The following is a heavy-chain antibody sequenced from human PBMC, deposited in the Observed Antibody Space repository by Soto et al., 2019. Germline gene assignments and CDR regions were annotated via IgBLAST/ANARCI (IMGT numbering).Heavy chain of an antibody. D-gene: IGHD6-25*01. CDR1: GYSFTTYD. V-gene: IGHV1-8*01. CDR3: GRTASDLDY. CDR2: MNPKSGYT. Sequence: QVQLVQSGAEVKKPGASVKVSCKASGYSFTTYDINWVRQAAGQGLEWIGWMNPKSGYTGSARKFQGRVTMTRDTTINTAYMELSSLRSEDTAVYFCGRTASDLDYWGQGTLVTVSS. J-gene: IGHJ4*02.